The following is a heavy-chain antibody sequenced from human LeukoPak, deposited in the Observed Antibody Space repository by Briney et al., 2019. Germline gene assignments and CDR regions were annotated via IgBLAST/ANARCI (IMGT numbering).Heavy chain of an antibody. V-gene: IGHV5-10-1*01. J-gene: IGHJ4*02. CDR1: GYSFTSFW. Sequence: PRESLKISCKASGYSFTSFWITWVGQMPGKGLEWMGKIDPSDSYTNYSPSFEGHVTISSDKSIITAYLQWGSLQASDTAMYYCARWISASRFDYWGRGTLVTVST. CDR2: IDPSDSYT. D-gene: IGHD2-2*03. CDR3: ARWISASRFDY.